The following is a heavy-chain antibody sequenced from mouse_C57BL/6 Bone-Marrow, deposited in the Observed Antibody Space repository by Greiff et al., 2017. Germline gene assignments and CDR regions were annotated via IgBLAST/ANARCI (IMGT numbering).Heavy chain of an antibody. CDR3: ARGVVTTPFAY. V-gene: IGHV5-12*01. J-gene: IGHJ3*01. CDR1: GFTFSDYY. D-gene: IGHD2-2*01. Sequence: EVQRVESGGGLVQPGGSLKLSCAASGFTFSDYYMYWVRQTPEKRLEWVAYISNGGGSTYYPDTVKGRFTFSRDNAKNTLYLQMSRLKSGDTAMYYCARGVVTTPFAYWGQGTLVTVSA. CDR2: ISNGGGST.